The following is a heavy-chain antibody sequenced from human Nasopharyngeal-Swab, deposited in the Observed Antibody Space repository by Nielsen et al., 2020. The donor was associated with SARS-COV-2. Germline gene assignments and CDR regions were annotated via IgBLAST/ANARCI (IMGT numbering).Heavy chain of an antibody. J-gene: IGHJ4*02. CDR3: ARISPRKDSSLDY. V-gene: IGHV4-39*01. CDR2: IYYSGST. CDR1: VGSISSSSYY. D-gene: IGHD6-6*01. Sequence: SETLSLTCTVSVGSISSSSYYWGWLRQPPGKGLEWIGSIYYSGSTYYNPSLKSRVTISVDTSKNQFSLKLSSVTAADTAVYYCARISPRKDSSLDYWGQGTLVTVSS.